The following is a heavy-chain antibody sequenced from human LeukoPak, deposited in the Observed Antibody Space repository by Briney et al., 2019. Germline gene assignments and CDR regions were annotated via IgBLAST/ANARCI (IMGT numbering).Heavy chain of an antibody. Sequence: ASLKVSCKASGYTFTGPYIHWMRQAPGQGPEWMGWINPNSGGTKYAQTFQGRVTVTRDTSTSTAYMELSGLRADDTATYYCARVEYCTKGVCINYDLWGQGTLVTVSS. V-gene: IGHV1-2*02. D-gene: IGHD2-8*01. CDR1: GYTFTGPY. J-gene: IGHJ4*02. CDR2: INPNSGGT. CDR3: ARVEYCTKGVCINYDL.